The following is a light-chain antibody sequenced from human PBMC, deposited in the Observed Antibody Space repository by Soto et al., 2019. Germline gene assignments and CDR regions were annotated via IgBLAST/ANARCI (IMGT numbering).Light chain of an antibody. CDR1: SSDVGGYNY. Sequence: QSVLTQPASVSGSPGQSITISCTGTSSDVGGYNYVSWYQQHPGKAPKLMIYDVSNRPSGVSNRFSGSKSGNTASLTISGLQAEDEADYYCSSYTSSSTLHVFGTGTKRIVL. V-gene: IGLV2-14*01. CDR2: DVS. CDR3: SSYTSSSTLHV. J-gene: IGLJ1*01.